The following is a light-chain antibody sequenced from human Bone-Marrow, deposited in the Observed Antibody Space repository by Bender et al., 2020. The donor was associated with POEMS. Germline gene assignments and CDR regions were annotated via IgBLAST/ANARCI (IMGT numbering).Light chain of an antibody. Sequence: QSALTQPASVSGSPGQSITISCSGTNSDVGGYNFVSWYQQHPGKAPKLMIYDVSNRPSGVSNRFSASKSGNTASLTISGLQAEDEADYYCSSYKRGVSSTLVFGGGTRLTVL. CDR3: SSYKRGVSSTLV. V-gene: IGLV2-14*01. CDR2: DVS. CDR1: NSDVGGYNF. J-gene: IGLJ2*01.